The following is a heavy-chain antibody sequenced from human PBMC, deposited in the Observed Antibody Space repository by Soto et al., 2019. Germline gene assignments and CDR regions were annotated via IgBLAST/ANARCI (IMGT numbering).Heavy chain of an antibody. V-gene: IGHV2-5*02. D-gene: IGHD3-22*01. J-gene: IGHJ5*02. CDR1: GFSLNTNGVG. Sequence: QITLKESGPTLVRPTQTLTLTCTFSGFSLNTNGVGVGWTRQPQGQALEWLAVIYWDDDKRYSPSLKSRLTIAKDPSNNRVVITMTNMHPMDTPTYYCAHKDDYYDSRMDPCGQGTLVTVFS. CDR3: AHKDDYYDSRMDP. CDR2: IYWDDDK.